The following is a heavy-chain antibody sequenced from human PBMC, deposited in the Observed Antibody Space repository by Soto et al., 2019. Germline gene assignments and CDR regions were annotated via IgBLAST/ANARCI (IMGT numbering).Heavy chain of an antibody. CDR3: ARLPYNWNDGVVDY. J-gene: IGHJ4*02. Sequence: ASVKVSCKASGYTFTSYAMHWVRQAPGQRLEWMGWINAGNGNTKYSQKFQGRVTITRDTSASTAYMELSSLRSEDTAVYYCARLPYNWNDGVVDYWAREPWSPSPQ. CDR1: GYTFTSYA. D-gene: IGHD1-1*01. V-gene: IGHV1-3*01. CDR2: INAGNGNT.